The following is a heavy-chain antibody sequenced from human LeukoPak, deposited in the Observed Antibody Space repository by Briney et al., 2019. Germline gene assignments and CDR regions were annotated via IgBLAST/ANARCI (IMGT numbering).Heavy chain of an antibody. D-gene: IGHD3-16*01. V-gene: IGHV1-18*01. Sequence: GASVKVSCKASGYSFTGYGITWVRQAPGQALEWLGWISANNGDTNYAQNFQGRVTLTTHTSTSIAYMELRSLRSDDTAVYYCAPIPGGWFDPWGQGTLVTVSS. CDR2: ISANNGDT. J-gene: IGHJ5*02. CDR1: GYSFTGYG. CDR3: APIPGGWFDP.